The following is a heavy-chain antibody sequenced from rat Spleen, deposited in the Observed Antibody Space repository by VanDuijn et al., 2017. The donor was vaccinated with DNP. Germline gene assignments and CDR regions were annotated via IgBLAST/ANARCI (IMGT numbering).Heavy chain of an antibody. CDR2: ISYSGTT. CDR1: GYSITGNY. D-gene: IGHD1-2*01. Sequence: EVQLQESGPGLVKPSQSLSLTCSVTGYSITGNYWGWIRKFPGHKLEWIGHISYSGTTSYHPSLKSRISITRDTSKNQFFLQLSSVTTEDTATYYCARSTITAISNWFLYWGQGTLVTVSS. V-gene: IGHV3-1*01. J-gene: IGHJ3*01. CDR3: ARSTITAISNWFLY.